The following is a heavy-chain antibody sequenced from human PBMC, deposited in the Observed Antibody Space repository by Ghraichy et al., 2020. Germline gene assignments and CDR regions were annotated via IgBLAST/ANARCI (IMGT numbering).Heavy chain of an antibody. CDR3: ARRVTHRTIQH. CDR1: GGSFSGYY. CDR2: INHSGST. V-gene: IGHV4-34*01. D-gene: IGHD2-21*02. J-gene: IGHJ1*01. Sequence: SQTLSLTCAVYGGSFSGYYWSWIRQPPGKGLEWIGEINHSGSTNYNPSLKSRVTISVDTSKNQFSLKLSSVTAADTAVYYCARRVTHRTIQHWGQGTLVTVSS.